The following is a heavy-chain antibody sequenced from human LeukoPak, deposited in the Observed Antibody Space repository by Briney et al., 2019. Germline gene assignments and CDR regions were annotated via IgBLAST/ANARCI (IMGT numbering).Heavy chain of an antibody. CDR2: ISGSGDKK. Sequence: PGGSLRLSCAASGFTFSDYGMSWVRQAPGKGLEWVSGISGSGDKKFYTDSVKGRFTISRGNSKNTVYLQMNSLRGEDTAIYYCAEGRIAPDHWGQGTLVTVSS. D-gene: IGHD6-13*01. J-gene: IGHJ4*02. CDR1: GFTFSDYG. CDR3: AEGRIAPDH. V-gene: IGHV3-23*01.